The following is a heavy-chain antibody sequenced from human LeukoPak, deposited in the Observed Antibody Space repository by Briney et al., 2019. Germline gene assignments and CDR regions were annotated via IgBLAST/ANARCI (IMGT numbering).Heavy chain of an antibody. J-gene: IGHJ6*02. D-gene: IGHD3/OR15-3a*01. CDR1: GYSFPSYW. V-gene: IGHV5-10-1*01. Sequence: GESLKISCKVSGYSFPSYWITWVRQVPGKGLEWMGRIDPSDSYTNYSPSFQGHVTISADKSISTAYLQWSSLKASDTAMYYCARIRTHYYYYGMDVWGQGTTVTVSS. CDR2: IDPSDSYT. CDR3: ARIRTHYYYYGMDV.